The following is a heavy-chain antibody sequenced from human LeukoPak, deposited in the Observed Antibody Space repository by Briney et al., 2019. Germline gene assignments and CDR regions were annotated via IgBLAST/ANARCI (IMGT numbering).Heavy chain of an antibody. CDR3: ARGRGLYCSSPSCASFDY. J-gene: IGHJ4*02. D-gene: IGHD2-2*01. Sequence: GGSLRLSCAASGFTFSSYAIHWVRQAPGKGLEYVSAISSNGGSTYYADSVKGRFTISRDNSKNTLYLQMGSLRAEDMAVYYCARGRGLYCSSPSCASFDYWGQGTLVTVSS. V-gene: IGHV3-64*02. CDR2: ISSNGGST. CDR1: GFTFSSYA.